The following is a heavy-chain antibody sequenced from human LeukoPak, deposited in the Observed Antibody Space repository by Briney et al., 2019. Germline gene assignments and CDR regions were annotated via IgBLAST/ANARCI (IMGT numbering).Heavy chain of an antibody. CDR2: IANDGSNK. J-gene: IGHJ4*02. CDR1: GFTFSNYV. V-gene: IGHV3-30*18. Sequence: LTGGSLRLSCAASGFTFSNYVMQWVRQAPGKGLEWVALIANDGSNKYYADSVKGRFTISRDNSKNTLYLQMNSLRAEDTAVYYCAKCLYYYGSGGYIDYWGQGTLVTVSS. D-gene: IGHD3-10*01. CDR3: AKCLYYYGSGGYIDY.